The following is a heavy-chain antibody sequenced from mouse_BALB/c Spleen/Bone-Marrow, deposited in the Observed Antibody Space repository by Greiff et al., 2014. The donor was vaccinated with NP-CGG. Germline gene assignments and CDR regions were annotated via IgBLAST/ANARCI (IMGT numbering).Heavy chain of an antibody. V-gene: IGHV1-87*01. CDR1: GYTFTSYW. D-gene: IGHD2-12*01. J-gene: IGHJ4*01. CDR2: IYPGDGDT. Sequence: LVESGAELARPGASVKLSCKASGYTFTSYWMQWVKQRPGQGLEWIGAIYPGDGDTRYTQKFKGKATLTADKSSSTAYMQLSSLASEDSAVYYCARFYEGAMDYWGQGTSVTVSS. CDR3: ARFYEGAMDY.